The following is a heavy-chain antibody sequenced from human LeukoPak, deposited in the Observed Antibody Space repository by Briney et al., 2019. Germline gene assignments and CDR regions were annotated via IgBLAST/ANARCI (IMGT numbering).Heavy chain of an antibody. Sequence: GGSLRLSCAASGFTFSSYSMNWVHQAPGKELEWVSSISSSSSYIYYADSVKGRFTISRDNAKNSLYLQMNSLRTEDTAVYYCARDRVVPARYYMDVWGKGTTVTVSS. CDR3: ARDRVVPARYYMDV. D-gene: IGHD2-2*01. CDR1: GFTFSSYS. CDR2: ISSSSSYI. V-gene: IGHV3-21*01. J-gene: IGHJ6*03.